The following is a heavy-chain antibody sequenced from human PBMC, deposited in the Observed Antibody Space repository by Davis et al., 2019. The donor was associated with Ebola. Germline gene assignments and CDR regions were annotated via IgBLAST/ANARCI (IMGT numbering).Heavy chain of an antibody. CDR2: ISYDGSNK. J-gene: IGHJ6*02. Sequence: PGGSLRLSCAASGFTFSSYAMHWVRQAPGKGLEWVAVISYDGSNKYYADSVKGRFTISRDNSKNTLYLQMNSLRAEDTAVYYCARDWEQWLVVPFVYYYYGMDVWGQGTTVTVSS. D-gene: IGHD6-19*01. V-gene: IGHV3-30-3*01. CDR1: GFTFSSYA. CDR3: ARDWEQWLVVPFVYYYYGMDV.